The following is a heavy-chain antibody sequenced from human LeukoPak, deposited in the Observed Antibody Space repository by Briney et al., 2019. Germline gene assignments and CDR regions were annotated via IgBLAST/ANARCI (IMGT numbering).Heavy chain of an antibody. J-gene: IGHJ6*02. CDR3: AREDPQTTVPEGMDV. D-gene: IGHD4-17*01. CDR2: IYYSGTT. V-gene: IGHV4-59*01. CDR1: GVSISHYY. Sequence: PSETLSLTCTVSGVSISHYYWSWVRQSPGKGLEWIGYIYYSGTTNYNPSLKSRVTISADTSRNQFSLQLRSVTAADTAVYYCAREDPQTTVPEGMDVWGQGTTVIVSS.